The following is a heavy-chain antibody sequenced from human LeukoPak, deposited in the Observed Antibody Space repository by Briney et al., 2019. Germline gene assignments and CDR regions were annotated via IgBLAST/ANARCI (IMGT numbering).Heavy chain of an antibody. D-gene: IGHD2-2*01. V-gene: IGHV4-59*12. CDR1: GGSISGYY. CDR2: IYYSGST. CDR3: ARISGRRYCSSTSCANSGVY. Sequence: SETLSLTCTVSGGSISGYYWSWIRQPPGKGLEWIGYIYYSGSTNYNPSLKSRVTISVDTSKNQFSLKLSSVTAADTAVYYCARISGRRYCSSTSCANSGVYWGQGTLVTVSS. J-gene: IGHJ4*02.